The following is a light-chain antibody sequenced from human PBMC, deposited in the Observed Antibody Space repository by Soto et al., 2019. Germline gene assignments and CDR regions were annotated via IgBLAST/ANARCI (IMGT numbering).Light chain of an antibody. CDR3: QQYNSYSRT. CDR1: QSISSW. J-gene: IGKJ1*01. CDR2: KAS. V-gene: IGKV1-5*03. Sequence: DIQMTHSASTLSASVGDRVTITCRASQSISSWLAWYQQKPGKAPKLLIYKASSLESGVPSRFSGSGSGTEFTLTISSLQPDDFATYYCQQYNSYSRTFGQGTKVDIK.